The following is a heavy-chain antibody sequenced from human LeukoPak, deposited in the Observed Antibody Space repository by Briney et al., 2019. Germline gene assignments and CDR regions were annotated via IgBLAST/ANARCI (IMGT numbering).Heavy chain of an antibody. J-gene: IGHJ4*02. V-gene: IGHV4-34*01. Sequence: SETLSLTCAVYGGSFSGYYWSWIRQPPGKGLEWIGEINHSGSTNYNPSLKSRVTISVDTPKNQFSLKLSSVTAADTAVYYCARWWYCSSTGCYESRDYWGQGTLVTVSS. D-gene: IGHD2-2*01. CDR3: ARWWYCSSTGCYESRDY. CDR2: INHSGST. CDR1: GGSFSGYY.